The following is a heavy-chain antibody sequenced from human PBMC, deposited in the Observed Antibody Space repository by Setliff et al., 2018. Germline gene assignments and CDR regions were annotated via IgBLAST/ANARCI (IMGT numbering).Heavy chain of an antibody. CDR2: IFHSGDT. J-gene: IGHJ4*02. CDR1: GDSINSGYYY. CDR3: GRRPRVTPRTIDV. D-gene: IGHD2-21*02. Sequence: SETLSLTCTVSGDSINSGYYYWHWLRQQPGKGPEWIGYIFHSGDTLYNPSLKSTLVISIDTSKHHFSLSLTSETAADTAFYYCGRRPRVTPRTIDVWGQGALVTVSS. V-gene: IGHV4-31*01.